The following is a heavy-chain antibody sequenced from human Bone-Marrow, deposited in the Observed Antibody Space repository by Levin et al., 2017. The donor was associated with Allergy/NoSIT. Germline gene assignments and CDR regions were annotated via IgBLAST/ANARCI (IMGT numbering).Heavy chain of an antibody. V-gene: IGHV4-59*11. CDR2: ISDTGRT. Sequence: SQTLSLTCTVSGGSINNHYWTWVRQSPEKGLEHIGHISDTGRTAYDPSLTGRVTISRDTSKNQFSLKLSSVTAADTALYYCASLDYYGSGRRAMDVWGQGTTVTVSS. CDR3: ASLDYYGSGRRAMDV. CDR1: GGSINNHY. D-gene: IGHD3-10*01. J-gene: IGHJ6*02.